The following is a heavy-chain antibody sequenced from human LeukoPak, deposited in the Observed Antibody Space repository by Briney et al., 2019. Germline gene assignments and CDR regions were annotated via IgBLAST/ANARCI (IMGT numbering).Heavy chain of an antibody. D-gene: IGHD3-10*01. CDR3: AKEDGNYGSVRYYYFDY. J-gene: IGHJ4*02. V-gene: IGHV3-23*01. CDR2: TCGHGISI. Sequence: GGSLRLSCVASGFTFSNYAMCWVREAPGKGLEWVSGTCGHGISIYYADSVKGRFTISRDKSKSTLYLVMNSLRAEDTAVYYCAKEDGNYGSVRYYYFDYWGQGTLVTVSS. CDR1: GFTFSNYA.